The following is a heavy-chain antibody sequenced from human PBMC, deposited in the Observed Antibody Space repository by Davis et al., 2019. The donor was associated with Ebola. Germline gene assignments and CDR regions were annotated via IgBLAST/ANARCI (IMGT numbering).Heavy chain of an antibody. V-gene: IGHV1-2*04. Sequence: ASVKVSCKASGYTFTGYYMHWVRQAPGQGLEWMGWINPNSGGTNYAQKFQGWVTMTRDTSISTAYMELSRLRSDDTAVYYCARVAGYCSSTSCPYYGMDVWGQGTTVTVSS. CDR1: GYTFTGYY. CDR2: INPNSGGT. CDR3: ARVAGYCSSTSCPYYGMDV. D-gene: IGHD2-2*01. J-gene: IGHJ6*02.